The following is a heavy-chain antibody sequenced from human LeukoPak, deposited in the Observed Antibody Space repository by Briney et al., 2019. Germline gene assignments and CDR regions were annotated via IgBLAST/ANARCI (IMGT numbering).Heavy chain of an antibody. J-gene: IGHJ4*02. CDR1: GGSISSSRYY. CDR2: IYYSGSP. V-gene: IGHV4-39*07. D-gene: IGHD3-22*01. CDR3: PPLADYYDSSGYYY. Sequence: SETLSLTCTVSGGSISSSRYYWGWIRQPPGKGLEWIGSIYYSGSPYYNPSLKSRVTISVDTSKHQFSLPLSSVPAADTAMYHCPPLADYYDSSGYYYWGQGTLVTVSS.